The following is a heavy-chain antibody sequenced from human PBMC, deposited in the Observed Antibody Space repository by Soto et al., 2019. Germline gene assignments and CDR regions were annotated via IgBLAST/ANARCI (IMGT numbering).Heavy chain of an antibody. D-gene: IGHD6-13*01. CDR1: GGTFNNYA. Sequence: QVQLVQSGAEVKKPGSSVKVSCRASGGTFNNYAVTWVRQAPGQGLEWMGGTIPVSGTANYAQQFQGRVRITADESMNTVYMELSSLRSEDTAMYYCASSYGTSWYGDWWGQGTLVTVSS. CDR3: ASSYGTSWYGDW. V-gene: IGHV1-69*01. J-gene: IGHJ4*02. CDR2: TIPVSGTA.